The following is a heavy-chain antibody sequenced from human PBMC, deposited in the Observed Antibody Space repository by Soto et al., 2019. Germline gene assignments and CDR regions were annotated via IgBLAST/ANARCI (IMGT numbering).Heavy chain of an antibody. CDR1: GFTFSNAW. CDR2: IKSKTDGGTT. V-gene: IGHV3-15*01. D-gene: IGHD3-9*01. J-gene: IGHJ6*03. CDR3: TTYLRAPYDILTGYPKLDYYYYMDV. Sequence: EVQLVESGGVLVKPGGSLRLSCAASGFTFSNAWMSWVRQAPGKGLEWVGRIKSKTDGGTTDYAAPVKGRFTISRDDSKNTLYLQMNSLKTEDTAVYYCTTYLRAPYDILTGYPKLDYYYYMDVWGKGTTVTVSS.